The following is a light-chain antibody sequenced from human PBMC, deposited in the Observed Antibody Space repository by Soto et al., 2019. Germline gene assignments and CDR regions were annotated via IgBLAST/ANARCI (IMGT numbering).Light chain of an antibody. Sequence: QSALTQPASVSGSPGQSITISCTGTSSDVGGYNYVSWYQQHPGKATKLMIYEVSNRPSGVSNRFSGSKSGNTASLTISGLQAEDEADYYCSSYTSSSFWVFGGGTKLTVL. CDR3: SSYTSSSFWV. CDR2: EVS. V-gene: IGLV2-14*01. J-gene: IGLJ3*02. CDR1: SSDVGGYNY.